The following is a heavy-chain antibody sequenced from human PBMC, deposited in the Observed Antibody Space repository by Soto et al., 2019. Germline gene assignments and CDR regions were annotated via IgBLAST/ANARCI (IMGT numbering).Heavy chain of an antibody. V-gene: IGHV1-69*02. J-gene: IGHJ4*02. CDR1: GGTFSSYT. CDR3: ARSRPRPGRGEHLRAPFDY. Sequence: QVQLVQSGAEVKKPGSSVKVSCKASGGTFSSYTISWVRQAPGQGLEWMGRIIPILGIANYAQKFQGRVTITADKSTSTAYMELSSLRSEDTAVYYCARSRPRPGRGEHLRAPFDYWGQGTLVTVSS. D-gene: IGHD3-10*01. CDR2: IIPILGIA.